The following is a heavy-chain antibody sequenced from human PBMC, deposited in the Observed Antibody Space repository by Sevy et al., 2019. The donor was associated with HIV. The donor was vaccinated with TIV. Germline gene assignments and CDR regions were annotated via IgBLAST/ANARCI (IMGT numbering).Heavy chain of an antibody. V-gene: IGHV3-64*04. CDR1: GFSFSNSA. CDR2: ISSDGVST. D-gene: IGHD2-21*02. Sequence: GGSLRLSCSGSGFSFSNSAMNWVRQTPGKGLKYVSAISSDGVSTYYTDSVRGRFTISRDDSKNTLYLQMDSLRAEDTAVYYCARESGSDWYLDYWGQGTLVTVSS. CDR3: ARESGSDWYLDY. J-gene: IGHJ4*02.